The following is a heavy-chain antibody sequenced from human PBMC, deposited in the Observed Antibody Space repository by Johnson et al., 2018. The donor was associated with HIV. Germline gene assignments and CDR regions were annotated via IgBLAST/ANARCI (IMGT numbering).Heavy chain of an antibody. D-gene: IGHD3-10*01. CDR1: EFTYSDFY. V-gene: IGHV3-11*04. Sequence: QMPLVESGGGLVKPGGSLRLSCAASEFTYSDFYINWIRQPPGKGLEWVSSISATGITLYYADSVNGRFTISTHNAKTSLYLQMNSLRPEDTAVYYCAKDIYSVSKIRGLIAPALENHGMDVWGQGTMVTVS. CDR2: ISATGITL. CDR3: AKDIYSVSKIRGLIAPALENHGMDV. J-gene: IGHJ3*01.